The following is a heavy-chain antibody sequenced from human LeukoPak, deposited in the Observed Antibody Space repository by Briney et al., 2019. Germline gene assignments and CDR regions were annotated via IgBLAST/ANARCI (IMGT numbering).Heavy chain of an antibody. V-gene: IGHV3-48*04. CDR3: AREGDSSGYYYYGY. CDR2: ISGSSGII. Sequence: GGSLRLSCAASGFTFNTYTMNWVRQAPGKGLEWVSYISGSSGIIDYADSVRGRFTISRDNAKNSLYLQMNSLRAEDTAVYYCAREGDSSGYYYYGYWGQGTLVTVSS. D-gene: IGHD3-22*01. J-gene: IGHJ4*02. CDR1: GFTFNTYT.